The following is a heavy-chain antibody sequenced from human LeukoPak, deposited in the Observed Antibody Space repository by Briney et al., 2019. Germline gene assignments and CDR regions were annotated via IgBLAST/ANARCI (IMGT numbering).Heavy chain of an antibody. CDR3: ARVGRGLFAMDV. J-gene: IGHJ6*02. CDR2: ISAYNGNT. Sequence: ASVKVSCKASGYTFTSHGISWVRQAPGQGLEWMGWISAYNGNTNYAQKFQGRVTMTTDTSTATAYMDLRSLRFDDTAVYYCARVGRGLFAMDVWGQGTTVTVSS. D-gene: IGHD3/OR15-3a*01. CDR1: GYTFTSHG. V-gene: IGHV1-18*01.